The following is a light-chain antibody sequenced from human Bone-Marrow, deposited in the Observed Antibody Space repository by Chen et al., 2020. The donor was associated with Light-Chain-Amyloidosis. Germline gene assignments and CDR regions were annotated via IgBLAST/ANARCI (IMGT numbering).Light chain of an antibody. V-gene: IGKV1-39*01. J-gene: IGKJ4*01. Sequence: DIQMTQSPSSLAASVGDGVTISCRASQGISRYLNWYQQKPGEAPKLLIYAIFNLQSGVPSRFSGSGSGTDFTLTISSLQPEDFATYFCEQSYSTPTFGGGTKVEIK. CDR2: AIF. CDR1: QGISRY. CDR3: EQSYSTPT.